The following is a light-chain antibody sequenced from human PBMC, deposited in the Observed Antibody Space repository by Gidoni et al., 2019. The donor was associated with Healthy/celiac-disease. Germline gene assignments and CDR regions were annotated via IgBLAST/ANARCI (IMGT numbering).Light chain of an antibody. Sequence: DIVMTQSPASLAVSLGERATINCKSSQSVLYSSNNKNYLAWYQQKPGQPPKLLIYWASTRESGVPDRFSGSGSGTDFTLTISSLQAEDGAVYYCQQYYSTWVTFGPGTKVDIK. V-gene: IGKV4-1*01. CDR2: WAS. CDR1: QSVLYSSNNKNY. J-gene: IGKJ3*01. CDR3: QQYYSTWVT.